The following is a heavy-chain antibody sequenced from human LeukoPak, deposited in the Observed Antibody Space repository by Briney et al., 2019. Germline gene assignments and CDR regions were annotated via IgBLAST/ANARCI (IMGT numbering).Heavy chain of an antibody. V-gene: IGHV1-24*01. CDR1: GYTLTELS. CDR2: FDPEDVET. Sequence: ASVKVSCKVSGYTLTELSMHWVRQAPGKGLEWMGGFDPEDVETIYAQKFQGRVTMTEDTSTDTAYMELSSLRSEDTAVYYCATAPPEVAVAGTFDYWGQGTLVTVSS. CDR3: ATAPPEVAVAGTFDY. D-gene: IGHD6-19*01. J-gene: IGHJ4*02.